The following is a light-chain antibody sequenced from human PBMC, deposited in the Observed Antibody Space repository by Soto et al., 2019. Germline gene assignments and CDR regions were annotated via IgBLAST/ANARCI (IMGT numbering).Light chain of an antibody. CDR1: SSDVGGYDF. J-gene: IGLJ2*01. V-gene: IGLV2-14*03. CDR3: SSFTSTSSLV. CDR2: DVN. Sequence: QSVLTQPASVSGSRGQSITISCTGTSSDVGGYDFVSWYQHHPGKGPKLLIYDVNNRPSGVSDRFSGSKSGNTASLTISGLQAEDEGDYFCSSFTSTSSLVFGAGTKLTVL.